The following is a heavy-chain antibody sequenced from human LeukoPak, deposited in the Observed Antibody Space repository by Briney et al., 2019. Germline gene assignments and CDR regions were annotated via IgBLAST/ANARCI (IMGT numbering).Heavy chain of an antibody. V-gene: IGHV3-21*01. D-gene: IGHD3-10*01. Sequence: PGGSLRLSCAASGFTFSSYSMNWVRQAPGKGLEWVSSISSSSNYIYYADSVKGRFTISRDNAKNSLYLQMNSLRAEDTAVYYCASLAPHYYGSGSPHWGQGTLVTVSS. J-gene: IGHJ4*02. CDR3: ASLAPHYYGSGSPH. CDR1: GFTFSSYS. CDR2: ISSSSNYI.